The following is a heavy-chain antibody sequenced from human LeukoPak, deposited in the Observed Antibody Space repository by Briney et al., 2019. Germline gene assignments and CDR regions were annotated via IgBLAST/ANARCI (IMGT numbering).Heavy chain of an antibody. J-gene: IGHJ3*02. CDR2: IYYSGST. V-gene: IGHV4-61*08. CDR3: ARVRYGIAAAGNAFDI. D-gene: IGHD6-13*01. CDR1: GGSIRSGGYY. Sequence: KSSETLSLTCTVSGGSIRSGGYYWSWIRQHPGKGLEWIGYIYYSGSTYYNPSLKSRVTISVDTSKNQFSLKLSSVTAADTAVYYCARVRYGIAAAGNAFDIWGQGTMVTVSS.